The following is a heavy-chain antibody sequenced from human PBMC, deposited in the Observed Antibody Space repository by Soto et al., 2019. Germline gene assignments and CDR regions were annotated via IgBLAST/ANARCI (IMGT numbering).Heavy chain of an antibody. CDR1: GGSISSGDYY. D-gene: IGHD3-10*01. CDR2: IYYSGST. CDR3: ARVPLLWFGELDDYYYYYGMDV. J-gene: IGHJ6*02. Sequence: SETLSLTCTVSGGSISSGDYYWSWIRQPPGKGLEWIGYIYYSGSTYYNPSLKSRVTISVDTSKNQFSLKLSSVTAADTAVYYCARVPLLWFGELDDYYYYYGMDVWGQGTTVTV. V-gene: IGHV4-30-4*01.